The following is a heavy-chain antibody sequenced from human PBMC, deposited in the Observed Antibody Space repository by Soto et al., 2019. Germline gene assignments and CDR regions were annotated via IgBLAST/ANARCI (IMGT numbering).Heavy chain of an antibody. CDR2: ISGSGGST. V-gene: IGHV3-23*01. CDR3: AKELSIAAAENYYFDY. Sequence: GVPLRLSCPASGFTFSSYAMSWVRQAPGKGLEWDSAISGSGGSTYYADTVKGRFTISRDNSKNKLYLQLNSLRPEHTAVYYCAKELSIAAAENYYFDYWGQGTLVTLCS. J-gene: IGHJ4*02. D-gene: IGHD6-13*01. CDR1: GFTFSSYA.